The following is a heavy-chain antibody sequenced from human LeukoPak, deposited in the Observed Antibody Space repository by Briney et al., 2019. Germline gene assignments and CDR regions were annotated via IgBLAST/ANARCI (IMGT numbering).Heavy chain of an antibody. CDR1: GFTFSSYA. CDR2: ISGSGGST. V-gene: IGHV3-23*01. J-gene: IGHJ4*02. Sequence: PGGSLRLSCAASGFTFSSYAMSWVRQAPGKGLEWVSAISGSGGSTYYADSVKGRFTISRDKSKNTLYLQMNSLRTEDTALYYCAKGIGQWEHYFDYWGQGTLVTVSS. D-gene: IGHD1-26*01. CDR3: AKGIGQWEHYFDY.